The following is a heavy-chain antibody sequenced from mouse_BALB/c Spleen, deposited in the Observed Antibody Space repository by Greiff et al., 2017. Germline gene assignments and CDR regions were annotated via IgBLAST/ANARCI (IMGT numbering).Heavy chain of an antibody. D-gene: IGHD3-1*01. CDR2: ISYSGST. Sequence: EVKLMESGPGLVKPSQSLSLTCTVTGYSITSDYAWNWIRQFPGNKLEWMGYISYSGSTSYNPSLKSRISITRDTSKNQFFLQLNSVTTEDTATYYCASPSGDYWGQGTSVTVSS. CDR1: GYSITSDYA. V-gene: IGHV3-2*02. CDR3: ASPSGDY. J-gene: IGHJ4*01.